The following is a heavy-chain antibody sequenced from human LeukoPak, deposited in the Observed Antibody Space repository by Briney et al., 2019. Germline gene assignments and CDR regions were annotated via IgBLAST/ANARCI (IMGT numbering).Heavy chain of an antibody. CDR2: ISDRGSRT. V-gene: IGHV3-23*01. CDR3: AKRGVVIRVILVGFHKEAYYFDS. CDR1: GITLSNYG. Sequence: GGSLRLSRAVSGITLSNYGMSWVRQAPGKGLEWVAGISDRGSRTNYADSVKGRFTIYTDHPKNTLYLQMNSLRAEDTAVYFCAKRGVVIRVILVGFHKEAYYFDSWGQGALVTVSS. D-gene: IGHD3-22*01. J-gene: IGHJ4*02.